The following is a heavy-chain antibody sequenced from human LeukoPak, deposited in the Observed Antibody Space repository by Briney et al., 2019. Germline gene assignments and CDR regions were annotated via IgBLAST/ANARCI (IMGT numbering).Heavy chain of an antibody. Sequence: PSVNLSLKCTVSSGSISSYYWSWLRQPPGQGLEWIVHMYTSGSTNYNPSLKSRVTRSVDTSKNQFPLKLSSVTAADTAVYYCARSNSGAGERRNNWFDPWGQGTLVTVSS. CDR1: SGSISSYY. D-gene: IGHD3-16*01. CDR2: MYTSGST. J-gene: IGHJ5*02. V-gene: IGHV4-4*07. CDR3: ARSNSGAGERRNNWFDP.